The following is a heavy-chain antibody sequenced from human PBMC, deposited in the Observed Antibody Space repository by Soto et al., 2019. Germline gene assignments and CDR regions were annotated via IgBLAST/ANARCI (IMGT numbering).Heavy chain of an antibody. CDR3: PKEGGLSGSYYISSSYYFDY. J-gene: IGHJ4*02. V-gene: IGHV3-30*18. CDR2: ISYDGSNT. Sequence: QVQLVESGGGVVQPGRSLRLSCVASGFTFSSYGMHWVRQAPGKGLEWVAIISYDGSNTYYADSVKGRFTISRDNSKNTLYLQMNSLRAKDTSVYYCPKEGGLSGSYYISSSYYFDYWAQGTLVTVSS. CDR1: GFTFSSYG. D-gene: IGHD1-26*01.